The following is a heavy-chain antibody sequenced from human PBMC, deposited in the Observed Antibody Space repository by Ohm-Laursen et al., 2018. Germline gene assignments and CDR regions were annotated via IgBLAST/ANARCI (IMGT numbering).Heavy chain of an antibody. D-gene: IGHD2-2*01. CDR2: ISSSGNTI. CDR1: GFTFSDYY. V-gene: IGHV3-11*01. Sequence: SLRLSCSASGFTFSDYYMTWIRQAPGKGLEWVSYISSSGNTIYYADSVKGRFTISRDNAKNSLYLQMNSLRAEDTAVYYCAREKGYAPFDYWGQGTLVTVSS. J-gene: IGHJ4*02. CDR3: AREKGYAPFDY.